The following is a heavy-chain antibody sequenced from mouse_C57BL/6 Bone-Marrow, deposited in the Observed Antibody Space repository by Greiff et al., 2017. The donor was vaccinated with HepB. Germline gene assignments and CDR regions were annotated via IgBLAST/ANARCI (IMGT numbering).Heavy chain of an antibody. CDR3: ARGGLRGGY. D-gene: IGHD2-4*01. CDR1: GYAFSSSW. CDR2: IYPGDGDT. J-gene: IGHJ2*01. Sequence: VQLQQSGPELVKPGASVKISCKASGYAFSSSWMNWVKQRPGKGLEWIGRIYPGDGDTNYNGKFKGKATLTADKSSSTAYMQLSSLTSEDSAVYFCARGGLRGGYWGQGTTLTVSS. V-gene: IGHV1-82*01.